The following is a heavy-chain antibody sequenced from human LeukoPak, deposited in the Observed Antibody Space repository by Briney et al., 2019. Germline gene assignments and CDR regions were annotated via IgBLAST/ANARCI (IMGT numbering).Heavy chain of an antibody. CDR2: INHSGST. D-gene: IGHD3-9*01. J-gene: IGHJ5*02. V-gene: IGHV4-34*01. CDR3: ARGQLRYFDWLLRPQNWFDP. Sequence: SETLSLTCAVYGGSFSGYYWSWIRQPPGKGLEWIGEINHSGSTNYNPSLKSRVTISVDTSKNQFSLKLSSVTAADTAVYYCARGQLRYFDWLLRPQNWFDPWGQGTLVTVSS. CDR1: GGSFSGYY.